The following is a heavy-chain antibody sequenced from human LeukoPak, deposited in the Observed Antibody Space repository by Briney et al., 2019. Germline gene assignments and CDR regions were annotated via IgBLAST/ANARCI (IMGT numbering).Heavy chain of an antibody. V-gene: IGHV4-34*01. CDR3: ASRSEETYYFDY. Sequence: PSETLSLTCAVYGGSFSGYYWSWIRQPPGKGLEWIGEINHSGSTNYNPSLKSRVTISVDTSKNQFSLKLSSVTAADTAVYYCASRSEETYYFDYWGQGTLVTVSS. CDR1: GGSFSGYY. J-gene: IGHJ4*02. CDR2: INHSGST.